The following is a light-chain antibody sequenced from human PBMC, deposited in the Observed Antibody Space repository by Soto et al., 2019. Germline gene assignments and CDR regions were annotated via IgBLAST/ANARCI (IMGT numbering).Light chain of an antibody. V-gene: IGKV3D-15*01. CDR2: RAS. CDR1: QSVSSR. Sequence: DILMTQFPATLSVSVGESATLSCRASQSVSSRLAWYQQAPGQAPKLLIYRASTRATGIPARFSGSGSGTDFTLIISSLEPEDFAVYYCQQHSNWPPTFGQGTKVDIK. J-gene: IGKJ1*01. CDR3: QQHSNWPPT.